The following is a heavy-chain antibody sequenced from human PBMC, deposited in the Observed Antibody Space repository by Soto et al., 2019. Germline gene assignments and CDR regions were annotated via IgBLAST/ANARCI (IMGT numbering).Heavy chain of an antibody. Sequence: SGPTLVNPTQTLTLTCTFSGFSLSTSGVGVGWIRQPPGKALEWLARIDWDDDKYYSTSLKTRLTISKDTSKNQVVLTMTNMDPVDTATYYCARTSLITGTTRPFDYWGQGTLVTVSS. J-gene: IGHJ4*02. D-gene: IGHD1-7*01. CDR3: ARTSLITGTTRPFDY. V-gene: IGHV2-70*11. CDR2: IDWDDDK. CDR1: GFSLSTSGVG.